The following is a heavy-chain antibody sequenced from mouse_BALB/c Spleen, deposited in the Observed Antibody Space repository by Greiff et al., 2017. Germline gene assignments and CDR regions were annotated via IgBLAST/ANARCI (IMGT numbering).Heavy chain of an antibody. V-gene: IGHV1-7*01. J-gene: IGHJ3*01. Sequence: LQQSGAELAKPGASVKMSCKASGYTFTSYWMHWVKQRPGQGLEWIGYINPSTGYTEYNQKFKDKATLTADKSSSTAYMQLSSLTSEDSAVYYCVDGYDEVFAYWGQGTLVTVSA. CDR3: VDGYDEVFAY. CDR1: GYTFTSYW. CDR2: INPSTGYT. D-gene: IGHD2-2*01.